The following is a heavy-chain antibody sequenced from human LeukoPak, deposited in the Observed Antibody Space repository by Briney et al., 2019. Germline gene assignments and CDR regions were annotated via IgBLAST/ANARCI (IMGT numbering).Heavy chain of an antibody. CDR2: IYYSGST. Sequence: SETLSLTCTVSGGSISSYYWSWIRQPPGKGLEWIGYIYYSGSTNYNPSLKSRVTISVDTSKNQFSLQLNSVTPEDTAVYYCAEEGGSGRLNWGQGTLVTVSS. D-gene: IGHD3-10*01. J-gene: IGHJ4*02. CDR3: AEEGGSGRLN. CDR1: GGSISSYY. V-gene: IGHV4-59*12.